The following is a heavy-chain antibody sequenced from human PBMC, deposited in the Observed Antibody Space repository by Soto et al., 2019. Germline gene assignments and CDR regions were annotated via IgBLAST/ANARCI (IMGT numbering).Heavy chain of an antibody. CDR3: ASNYYYYGMDV. Sequence: LRLSCAASGFTVSSNYMSWVRQAPGKGLEWVSVIYSGGSTYYADSVKGRFTISRDNSKNTLYLQMNSLRAEDTAVYYCASNYYYYGMDVWGQGTTVTVSS. J-gene: IGHJ6*02. CDR2: IYSGGST. V-gene: IGHV3-53*01. CDR1: GFTVSSNY.